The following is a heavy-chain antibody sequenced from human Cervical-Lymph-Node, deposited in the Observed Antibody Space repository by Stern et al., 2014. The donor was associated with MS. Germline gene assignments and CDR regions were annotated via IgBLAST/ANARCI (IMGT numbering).Heavy chain of an antibody. CDR2: IFPGGSDI. Sequence: VQLGQSGAEVKKPGESLKISCKASGYSFTTYWIGWVRQMSGKGLEWIAIIFPGGSDIRYSPSFQGQVTISADKSSSTAYLQWNNLKASDTAIYYCARQRYFDYWGQGTLVTVSS. CDR3: ARQRYFDY. V-gene: IGHV5-51*01. J-gene: IGHJ4*02. CDR1: GYSFTTYW.